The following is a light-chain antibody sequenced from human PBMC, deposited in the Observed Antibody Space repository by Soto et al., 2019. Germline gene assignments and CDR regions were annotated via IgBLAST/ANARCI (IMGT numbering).Light chain of an antibody. CDR1: QGINHY. CDR2: AAS. V-gene: IGKV1-16*02. Sequence: DIQMTQSPSSLTASVGDTVTISCRASQGINHYLAWIQQKPGKAPKSLIHAASSLQSGVPSNFSGSGSGTDFTLTISSLQPEDFATYYCQQYHSYPVTFGGGTKVEIK. CDR3: QQYHSYPVT. J-gene: IGKJ4*01.